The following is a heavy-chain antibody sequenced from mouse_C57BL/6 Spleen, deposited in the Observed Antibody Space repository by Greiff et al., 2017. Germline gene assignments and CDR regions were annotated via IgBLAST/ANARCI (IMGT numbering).Heavy chain of an antibody. CDR2: INPNNGGT. J-gene: IGHJ3*01. CDR1: GYTFTDYN. CDR3: ARRNYYGSSSWFAY. Sequence: VQLQQSGPELVKPGASVKIPCKASGYTFTDYNMDWVKQSHGKSLEWIGDINPNNGGTIYNQKFKGKATLTVDKSSSTAYMELRSLTSEATAVYYCARRNYYGSSSWFAYWGQGTLVTVSA. V-gene: IGHV1-18*01. D-gene: IGHD1-1*01.